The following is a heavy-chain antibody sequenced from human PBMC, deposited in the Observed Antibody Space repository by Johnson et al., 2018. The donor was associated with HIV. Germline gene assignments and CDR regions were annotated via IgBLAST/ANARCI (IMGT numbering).Heavy chain of an antibody. V-gene: IGHV3-30*04. Sequence: QVQLVESGGGVVQPGRSLRLSCEASGFTLSSSAFHWVRRAPGKGLAWVAVISYDGSNQYYADSVKGRFHISRDNSKNTRYLQRNSLRAEDTAVYFCAKVRSGYTEIDALDIWGQGTMVTVSS. D-gene: IGHD3-22*01. CDR1: GFTLSSSA. CDR3: AKVRSGYTEIDALDI. CDR2: ISYDGSNQ. J-gene: IGHJ3*02.